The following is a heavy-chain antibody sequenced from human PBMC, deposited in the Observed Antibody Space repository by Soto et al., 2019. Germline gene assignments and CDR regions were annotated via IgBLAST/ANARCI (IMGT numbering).Heavy chain of an antibody. CDR2: ISGSGGST. D-gene: IGHD3-10*01. V-gene: IGHV3-23*01. J-gene: IGHJ4*02. CDR1: GFTFSSYA. CDR3: AKELLWFGELPEYYFDS. Sequence: EVQLLESGGGLVQPGGSLRLSCAASGFTFSSYAMSWVRQAPGKGLEWVSAISGSGGSTYYADSVKGRFTISRDNSKNTLYLQMNSLRAEDTAVYYCAKELLWFGELPEYYFDSWGQGTLVTVSS.